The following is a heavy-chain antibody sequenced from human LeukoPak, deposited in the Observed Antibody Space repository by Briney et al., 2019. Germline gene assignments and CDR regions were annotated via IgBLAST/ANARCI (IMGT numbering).Heavy chain of an antibody. CDR2: VSYDGGHK. V-gene: IGHV3-30*04. CDR1: GFTFSSYA. Sequence: GRSLRLSCAASGFTFSSYAMHWVRQAPGEGLEWVAVVSYDGGHKFYADSVKGRFTISRDTSTNTLYLQMNSLRADDTAVYYCAAEYCSGGSCYTGHSGHDYWGQGILVTVSS. CDR3: AAEYCSGGSCYTGHSGHDY. J-gene: IGHJ4*02. D-gene: IGHD2-15*01.